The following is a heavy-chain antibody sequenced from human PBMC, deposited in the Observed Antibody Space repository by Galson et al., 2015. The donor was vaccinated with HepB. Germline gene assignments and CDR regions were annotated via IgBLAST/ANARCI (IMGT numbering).Heavy chain of an antibody. Sequence: SLRLSCAASGFKFYNYAMHWLRQAPGKRLEYVSAFSSNGDDTWYADSVKGRFTISRDNSKNTLYVQMSTLRPEDTAVYYCPSDAFDVWGQGTMVIVSS. CDR1: GFKFYNYA. CDR3: PSDAFDV. V-gene: IGHV3-64*05. J-gene: IGHJ3*01. CDR2: FSSNGDDT.